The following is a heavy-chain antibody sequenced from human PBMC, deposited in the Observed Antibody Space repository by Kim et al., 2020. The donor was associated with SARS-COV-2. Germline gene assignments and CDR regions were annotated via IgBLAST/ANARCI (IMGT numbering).Heavy chain of an antibody. CDR3: ARAYTLDY. D-gene: IGHD2-2*02. CDR1: GFTFADRD. CDR2: IRGNTFGT. V-gene: IGHV3-23*01. J-gene: IGHJ4*02. Sequence: GGSLRLSCVGSGFTFADRDLTWVRQAPGKGLEWVADIRGNTFGTYYAVSVKGRFTISRDNSKSTVYLQMDSLKLEDTAVYYCARAYTLDYWGQGTLLTVSS.